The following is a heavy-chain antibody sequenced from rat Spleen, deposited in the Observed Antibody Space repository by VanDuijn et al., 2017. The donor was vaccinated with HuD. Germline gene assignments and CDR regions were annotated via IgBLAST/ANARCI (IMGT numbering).Heavy chain of an antibody. CDR1: GFTFSNYD. D-gene: IGHD1-12*02. Sequence: EVQLVESGGGLVQPGRSLKLSCAASGFTFSNYDMAWVRQAPTKGLEWVASISTSGGSTYYRDSVKGRFTVSRDNAKSSLYLQMDSLRSEDTSTYYCAKGNYYYDGFDFWGPGSMVTVSS. J-gene: IGHJ1*01. CDR2: ISTSGGST. CDR3: AKGNYYYDGFDF. V-gene: IGHV5-25*01.